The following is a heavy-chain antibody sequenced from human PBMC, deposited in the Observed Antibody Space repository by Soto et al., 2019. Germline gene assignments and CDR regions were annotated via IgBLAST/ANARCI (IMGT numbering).Heavy chain of an antibody. J-gene: IGHJ2*01. D-gene: IGHD3-22*01. CDR3: ARASMIGVPGFFDV. CDR1: GASIINNHCY. V-gene: IGHV4-30-4*01. CDR2: IYYSGST. Sequence: SETLSLTCTVSGASIINNHCYWKFIRQPPGKGLEWIGYIYYSGSTSYNPSLESRLTISIDTSRNQFSLELSSVTAADTAVYFCARASMIGVPGFFDVWGRGTLVTVYS.